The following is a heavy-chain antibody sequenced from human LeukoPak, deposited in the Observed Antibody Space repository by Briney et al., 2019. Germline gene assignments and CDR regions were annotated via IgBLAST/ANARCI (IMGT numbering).Heavy chain of an antibody. J-gene: IGHJ4*02. D-gene: IGHD1-1*01. CDR3: AGPPTGTGGY. Sequence: SETLSLTCTVPGGSISSNYWSWIRQPAGKGLEWIGRIYTSGSTNYNPSLKGRVTISVDKSKNQVSLKLSSVTAADTAVYYCAGPPTGTGGYWGQGTLVTVSS. V-gene: IGHV4-4*07. CDR1: GGSISSNY. CDR2: IYTSGST.